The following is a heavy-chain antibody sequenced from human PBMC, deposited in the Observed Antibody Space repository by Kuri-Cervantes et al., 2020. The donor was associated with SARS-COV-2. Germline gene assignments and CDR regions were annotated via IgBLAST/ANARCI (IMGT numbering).Heavy chain of an antibody. V-gene: IGHV3-30*04. CDR1: GFTFSSCA. Sequence: GESLKISCAASGFTFSSCAMHWVRLAPGKGLEWVAFISYDGSSEYYADSVRGRFTVSRDNSKNTLYLQVNSLRADDTAVYYCAKDRVDVQDSWGQGAQVTVSS. CDR3: AKDRVDVQDS. J-gene: IGHJ5*01. CDR2: ISYDGSSE.